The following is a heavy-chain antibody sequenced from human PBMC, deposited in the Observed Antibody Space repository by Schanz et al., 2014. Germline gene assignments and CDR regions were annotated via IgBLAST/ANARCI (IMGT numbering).Heavy chain of an antibody. CDR3: AREKVDIVVIPGARRNYYYSGMDV. CDR1: GGSISSYY. Sequence: QVQLQESGPGLVKPSETLSLTCSVSGGSISSYYWSWIRQPAGKGLEWIGRFYSSGSTNYNPSLQSRVTMEIDTSKNQCSLTLSPVTAADTAVYYCAREKVDIVVIPGARRNYYYSGMDVWGQGTTVTVSS. V-gene: IGHV4-4*07. J-gene: IGHJ6*02. D-gene: IGHD2-2*01. CDR2: FYSSGST.